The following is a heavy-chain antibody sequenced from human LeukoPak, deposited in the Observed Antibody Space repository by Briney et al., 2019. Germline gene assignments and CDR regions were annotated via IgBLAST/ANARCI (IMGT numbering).Heavy chain of an antibody. CDR3: ATTRAAQSWSFVFDY. V-gene: IGHV3-9*03. J-gene: IGHJ4*02. CDR1: GFTFDDYA. CDR2: ISWNSGSI. D-gene: IGHD3-3*01. Sequence: PGGSLRLSCAASGFTFDDYAMHWVRQAPGKGLEWVSGISWNSGSIDYADSVKGRFTISRDNAKNSLYLQMNSLGAEDMALYDCATTRAAQSWSFVFDYWGQGTLVTVSS.